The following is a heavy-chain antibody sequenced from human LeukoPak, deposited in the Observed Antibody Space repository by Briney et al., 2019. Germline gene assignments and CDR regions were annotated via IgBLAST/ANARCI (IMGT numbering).Heavy chain of an antibody. CDR1: GGSISSYY. V-gene: IGHV4-59*01. J-gene: IGHJ4*02. CDR2: IYYGGTT. Sequence: SETLSLTCTVSGGSISSYYWSWIRQPPGKGLEWIGYIYYGGTTNYNPSLKSRVTISIDTSKNQFSLKLSSVTAADTAVYYRASDVYDSSDYYAPFDYWGQGTLVTVSS. D-gene: IGHD3-22*01. CDR3: ASDVYDSSDYYAPFDY.